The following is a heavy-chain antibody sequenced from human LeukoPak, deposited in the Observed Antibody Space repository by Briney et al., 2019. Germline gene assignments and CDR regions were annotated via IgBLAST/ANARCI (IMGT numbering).Heavy chain of an antibody. CDR2: ISSSSYI. V-gene: IGHV3-21*01. CDR1: GFTFSRNT. CDR3: ARGVKDRNSSGWYRVDY. J-gene: IGHJ4*02. D-gene: IGHD6-19*01. Sequence: PGGSLRLSCAASGFTFSRNTMNWVRQAPGKGLEWVSSISSSSYIYYADSVKGRFIISRDNAKNSLYLQMNSLRAEDTAVYYCARGVKDRNSSGWYRVDYWGQGTLVTVSS.